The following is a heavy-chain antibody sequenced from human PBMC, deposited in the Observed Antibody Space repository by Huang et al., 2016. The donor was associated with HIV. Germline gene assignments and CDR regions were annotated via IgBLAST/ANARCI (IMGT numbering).Heavy chain of an antibody. D-gene: IGHD3-16*01. CDR1: GGSFSGYF. CDR3: AREIMISFGGPFDS. V-gene: IGHV4-34*02. J-gene: IGHJ5*01. Sequence: QVQLEQWGAGLLKPSWTLSLTCAGYGGSFSGYFWNWIRQSPGKGLDWIGQINQAGVTDYNPSLKSRATISVDTSKNQFSLKLTSVTAADTAIYYCAREIMISFGGPFDSWGHGNLVTVSS. CDR2: INQAGVT.